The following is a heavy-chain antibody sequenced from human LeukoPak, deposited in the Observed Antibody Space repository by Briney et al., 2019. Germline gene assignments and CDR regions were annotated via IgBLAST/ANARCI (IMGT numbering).Heavy chain of an antibody. Sequence: GGSLRLSCAASGFTFSSYAMSWVRQAPGKGLEWVSAISGSGGSTYYADSVKGRFTISRDNSMNTLYLQMNSLRVDDTAVYYCAREQVVVGRGYYGMDVWGQGTTVTVSS. D-gene: IGHD2-2*01. CDR1: GFTFSSYA. J-gene: IGHJ6*02. CDR3: AREQVVVGRGYYGMDV. CDR2: ISGSGGST. V-gene: IGHV3-23*01.